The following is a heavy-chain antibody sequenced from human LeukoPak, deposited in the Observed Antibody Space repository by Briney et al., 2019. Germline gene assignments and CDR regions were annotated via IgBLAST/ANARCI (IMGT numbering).Heavy chain of an antibody. CDR3: ARGGYYYDSFIWFDP. CDR2: IYYSGST. Sequence: SETLSLTCTVSGGSISSGGYYWSWIRQHPGTGLEWIGYIYYSGSTYYNPSLKSRVTISVDTSKNQFSLKLSSVTAADTAVYYCARGGYYYDSFIWFDPWGQGTLVTVSS. D-gene: IGHD3-22*01. J-gene: IGHJ5*02. CDR1: GGSISSGGYY. V-gene: IGHV4-31*03.